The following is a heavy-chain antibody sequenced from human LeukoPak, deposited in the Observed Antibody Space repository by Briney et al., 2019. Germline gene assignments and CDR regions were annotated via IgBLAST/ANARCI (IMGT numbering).Heavy chain of an antibody. Sequence: GGSLRLSCAASGFTFSSYAMSWVRQAPGKGLEWVSGISGSGDSTYYADSVKGRFTISRDNSKNTLYLQMNSLRAEDTAVYYCASFPAIAVVTARVGYWGQGTLVTVSS. CDR3: ASFPAIAVVTARVGY. D-gene: IGHD2-21*02. CDR2: ISGSGDST. V-gene: IGHV3-23*01. J-gene: IGHJ4*02. CDR1: GFTFSSYA.